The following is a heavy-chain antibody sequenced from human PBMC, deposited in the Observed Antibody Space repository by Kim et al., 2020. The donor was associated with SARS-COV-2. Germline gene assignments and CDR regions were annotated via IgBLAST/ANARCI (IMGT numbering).Heavy chain of an antibody. CDR2: IYYSGST. V-gene: IGHV4-59*01. J-gene: IGHJ4*02. D-gene: IGHD1-26*01. Sequence: SETLSLTCTVSGGSISSYYWSWIRQPPGKGLEWIGYIYYSGSTNYNPSLKSRVTISVDTSKNQFSLKLSSVTAADTAVYYCARGGSGSLRFDYWGQGTLVTVSS. CDR1: GGSISSYY. CDR3: ARGGSGSLRFDY.